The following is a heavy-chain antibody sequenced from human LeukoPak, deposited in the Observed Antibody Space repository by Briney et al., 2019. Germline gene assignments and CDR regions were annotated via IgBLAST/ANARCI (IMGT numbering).Heavy chain of an antibody. CDR1: GFTFSSYG. CDR3: ARDRTDYYYDSSGYPGIYMDV. J-gene: IGHJ6*03. V-gene: IGHV3-23*01. D-gene: IGHD3-22*01. CDR2: ISGSGGST. Sequence: PGGTLRLSCAASGFTFSSYGMSWVRQAPGKGLEWVSAISGSGGSTYYADSVKGRFTISRDNARNSLYLQMNSLRAEDTAVYYCARDRTDYYYDSSGYPGIYMDVWGKGTTVTISS.